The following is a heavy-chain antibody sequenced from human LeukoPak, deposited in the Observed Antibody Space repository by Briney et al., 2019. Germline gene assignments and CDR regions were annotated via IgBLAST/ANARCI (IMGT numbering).Heavy chain of an antibody. J-gene: IGHJ4*02. D-gene: IGHD1-26*01. CDR3: AKQRFSGTW. V-gene: IGHV3-30*04. CDR1: GFTFSSYA. CDR2: ISYDGSNK. Sequence: GGSLRLSCAASGFTFSSYAMHWVRQAPGKGLEWVAVISYDGSNKYYADSVKGRFTISRDNSKNTLYLQMNSLRAEDTAVYYCAKQRFSGTWWGQGTLVTVSS.